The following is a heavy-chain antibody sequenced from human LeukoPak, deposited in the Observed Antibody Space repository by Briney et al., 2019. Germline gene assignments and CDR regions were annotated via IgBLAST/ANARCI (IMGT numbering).Heavy chain of an antibody. CDR3: AKDTIFDI. V-gene: IGHV3-23*01. CDR1: GFTFSNYA. D-gene: IGHD3-3*01. CDR2: IGGSGVYT. Sequence: AGGSLRLSCAASGFTFSNYAMSWLRQAPGKGLEWVSVIGGSGVYTYYRDSVKGRFTISRDNSKNTLYLQMNSLRAEDTAVYYCAKDTIFDIWGQGTMVTVSS. J-gene: IGHJ3*02.